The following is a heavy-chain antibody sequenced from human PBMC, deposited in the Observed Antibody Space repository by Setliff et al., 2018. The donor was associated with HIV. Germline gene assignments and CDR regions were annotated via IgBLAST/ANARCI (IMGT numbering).Heavy chain of an antibody. CDR3: ASCEGIQKWPFDY. D-gene: IGHD6-13*01. J-gene: IGHJ4*02. Sequence: SVKVSCKASGGTVSRLTFGWVRQVPGQGLERMGGLIAMYGTANYAQKFQGRVTMTADDSTNTAYMELSSLRSEDTAMYFCASCEGIQKWPFDYWGQGTLVTVPQ. CDR2: LIAMYGTA. V-gene: IGHV1-69*13. CDR1: GGTVSRLT.